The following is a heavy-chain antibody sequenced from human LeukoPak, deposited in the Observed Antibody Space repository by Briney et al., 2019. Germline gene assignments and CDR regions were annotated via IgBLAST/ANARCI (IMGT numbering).Heavy chain of an antibody. D-gene: IGHD6-25*01. V-gene: IGHV4-39*01. CDR3: ARHSGRRYFDY. Sequence: SETLSLTCTVSGGSISSSSCYWGWIRQPPGKGLEWIGSIYYSGSTYYNPSLKSRVTISVDTSKNQFSLKLSSVTAADTAVYYCARHSGRRYFDYWGQGTLVTVSS. CDR2: IYYSGST. J-gene: IGHJ4*02. CDR1: GGSISSSSCY.